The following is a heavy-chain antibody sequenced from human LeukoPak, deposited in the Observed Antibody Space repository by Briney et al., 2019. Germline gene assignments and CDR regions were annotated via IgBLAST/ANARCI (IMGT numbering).Heavy chain of an antibody. Sequence: ASVKVSCKASGYTFTGYYMHWVRQAPGQGLEWVGWINPNSGGTNYAQKFQGRVTMTRDTSISTAYMELSRLRSDDTAVYYCARDDGLYCSGGSCYSLGYWGQGTLVTVSS. CDR3: ARDDGLYCSGGSCYSLGY. CDR2: INPNSGGT. J-gene: IGHJ4*02. D-gene: IGHD2-15*01. V-gene: IGHV1-2*02. CDR1: GYTFTGYY.